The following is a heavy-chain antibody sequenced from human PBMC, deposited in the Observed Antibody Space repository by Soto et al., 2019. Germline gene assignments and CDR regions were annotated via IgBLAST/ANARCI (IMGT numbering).Heavy chain of an antibody. Sequence: SETLSLTCAVSGGSISSGDYYWSWIRQPPGKGLEWIGYIYYTGIPYYNPSLKSRVSISKDTSQNQFSLNLSSLTAADTAVYYCARVTLYCERTSCHPDAYDIWGQGTMVAVSS. D-gene: IGHD2-2*01. J-gene: IGHJ3*02. CDR3: ARVTLYCERTSCHPDAYDI. V-gene: IGHV4-30-4*01. CDR2: IYYTGIP. CDR1: GGSISSGDYY.